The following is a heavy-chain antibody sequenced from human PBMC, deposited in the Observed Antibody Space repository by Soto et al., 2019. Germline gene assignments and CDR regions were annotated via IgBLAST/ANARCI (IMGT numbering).Heavy chain of an antibody. Sequence: SETLSLTCTVSGGSISSSSYYWGWIRQPPGKGLEWIGSIYYSGSTYYNPSLKSRVTISVATSKNQFSLKLRFVTAADTAVYYCATDLTGYCSGGSCLNWFDPWGQGTLVTVSS. CDR2: IYYSGST. V-gene: IGHV4-39*01. J-gene: IGHJ5*02. CDR1: GGSISSSSYY. D-gene: IGHD2-15*01. CDR3: ATDLTGYCSGGSCLNWFDP.